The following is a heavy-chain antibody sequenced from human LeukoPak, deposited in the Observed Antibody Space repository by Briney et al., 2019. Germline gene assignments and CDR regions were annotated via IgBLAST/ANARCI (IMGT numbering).Heavy chain of an antibody. V-gene: IGHV3-30*18. CDR1: GFTFGSYG. CDR2: ISYDGNTK. CDR3: ANGDPGPADHPMNDYYYSLDV. D-gene: IGHD2-2*01. J-gene: IGHJ6*02. Sequence: GGSLRLSCAASGFTFGSYGMHWVRQAPGKGLEWVAFISYDGNTKYYSGSAKGRFTISRDNSKNTLYLQMNSLRPEDTAVYYCANGDPGPADHPMNDYYYSLDVWGQGTTVIVSS.